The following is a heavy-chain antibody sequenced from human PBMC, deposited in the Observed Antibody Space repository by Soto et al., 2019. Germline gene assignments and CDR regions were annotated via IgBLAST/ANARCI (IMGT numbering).Heavy chain of an antibody. D-gene: IGHD2-8*02. CDR1: GGTFSSYV. J-gene: IGHJ5*01. V-gene: IGHV1-69*01. CDR2: IIPVCGTA. Sequence: QVHLEQSGAEVKKPGSSVKVSCKFSGGTFSSYVIIWVRQAPGQGLEWMGGIIPVCGTANYAQKFHGRVTISGDAATNTAYMELSSVRFDDTAVYYCATVERSVGLVGWFDSWGQGTLVTVSS. CDR3: ATVERSVGLVGWFDS.